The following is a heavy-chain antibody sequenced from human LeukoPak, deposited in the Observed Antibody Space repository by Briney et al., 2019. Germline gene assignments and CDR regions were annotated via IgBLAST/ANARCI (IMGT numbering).Heavy chain of an antibody. CDR2: ISAYNGNT. CDR1: GYTFTSYG. J-gene: IGHJ4*02. CDR3: ARAAMATIRTPSDY. Sequence: ASVKVSCKASGYTFTSYGIRWVRQAPGQGLEWMGWISAYNGNTNYAQKLQGRVTMTTDTSTSTAYMELRSLRSDDTAVYYCARAAMATIRTPSDYWGQGTLVTVSS. V-gene: IGHV1-18*01. D-gene: IGHD5-24*01.